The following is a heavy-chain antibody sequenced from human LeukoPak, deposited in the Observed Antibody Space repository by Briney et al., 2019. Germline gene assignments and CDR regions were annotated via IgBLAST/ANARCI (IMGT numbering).Heavy chain of an antibody. CDR1: GYTFTSYG. Sequence: ASVTVSCKASGYTFTSYGISWVRQAPGQGLEGMGWISAYNGNTNYAQKLQGRVTMTTDTSTSTAYMELRSLRSDDTAVYYCARESRPPYMVRGGYYYYGMDVWGQGTTVTVSS. D-gene: IGHD3-10*01. J-gene: IGHJ6*02. CDR2: ISAYNGNT. V-gene: IGHV1-18*01. CDR3: ARESRPPYMVRGGYYYYGMDV.